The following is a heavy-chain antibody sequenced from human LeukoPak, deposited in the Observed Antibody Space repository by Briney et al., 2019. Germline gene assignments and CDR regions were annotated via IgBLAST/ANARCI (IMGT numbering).Heavy chain of an antibody. CDR1: GFIFRTYG. Sequence: PGGSLRLSCAASGFIFRTYGMHWVRQAPGKGLEWVAVIWYDGSKKYYADSAKGRFTISRDNSKNTLSLQMTSLTVEDTAVYYCARDRYADSSGYSAVLDRWGQGTLVIVSS. CDR2: IWYDGSKK. D-gene: IGHD3-22*01. V-gene: IGHV3-33*01. J-gene: IGHJ5*02. CDR3: ARDRYADSSGYSAVLDR.